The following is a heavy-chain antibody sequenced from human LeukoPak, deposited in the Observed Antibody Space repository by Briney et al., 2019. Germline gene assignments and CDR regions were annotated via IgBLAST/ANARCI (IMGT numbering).Heavy chain of an antibody. J-gene: IGHJ3*02. CDR2: IYSSGST. CDR1: GGSISSYG. CDR3: AREDNWSAFDI. Sequence: SETLSLTCTVSGGSISSYGWSWIRQPPGKGLEWIGHIYSSGSTNYNPSLKSRVTISVDTSKNQFSLRLNSVTAADTAVYYCAREDNWSAFDIWGQGAMITVSS. D-gene: IGHD1-20*01. V-gene: IGHV4-59*01.